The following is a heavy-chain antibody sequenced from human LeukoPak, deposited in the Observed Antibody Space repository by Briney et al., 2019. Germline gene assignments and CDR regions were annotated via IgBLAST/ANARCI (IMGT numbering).Heavy chain of an antibody. V-gene: IGHV3-21*01. Sequence: PGGSLRLSCAASGFTFSSYSMNWVRQAPGKGLEWVSSISSSSSYIYYADSVKGRFTISRDNAKNSLYLQMNSLRAEDTAVYYCARGVPYYYGSGSYDGDYWGQGTLVTVSS. J-gene: IGHJ4*02. CDR1: GFTFSSYS. D-gene: IGHD3-10*01. CDR3: ARGVPYYYGSGSYDGDY. CDR2: ISSSSSYI.